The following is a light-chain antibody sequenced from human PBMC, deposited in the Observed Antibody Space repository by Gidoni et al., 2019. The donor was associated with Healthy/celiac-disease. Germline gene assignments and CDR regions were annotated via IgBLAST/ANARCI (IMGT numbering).Light chain of an antibody. J-gene: IGKJ2*01. V-gene: IGKV1-39*01. CDR3: QQSYSTPRT. Sequence: DIQMTESTSSLSASVVERVTITCRASQSSSSYLNWYQQKPGKAPKLLIYAAPSLQSGVPSRFSGSGSGTDFTITISMLQPEDFATYYCQQSYSTPRTFGQXTKLEIK. CDR1: QSSSSY. CDR2: AAP.